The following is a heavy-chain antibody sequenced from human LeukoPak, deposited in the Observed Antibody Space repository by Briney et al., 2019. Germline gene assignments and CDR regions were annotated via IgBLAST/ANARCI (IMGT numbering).Heavy chain of an antibody. CDR1: GFTFSTHW. V-gene: IGHV3-11*04. J-gene: IGHJ6*03. Sequence: PGGSLRLSCAASGFTFSTHWMSWIRQAPGKGLEWVSYISSSGSTIYYADSVKGRFTISRDNAKNSLYLQMNSLRAEDTAVYYCAYVVPDSMDVWGKGTTVTVSS. D-gene: IGHD2-2*01. CDR3: AYVVPDSMDV. CDR2: ISSSGSTI.